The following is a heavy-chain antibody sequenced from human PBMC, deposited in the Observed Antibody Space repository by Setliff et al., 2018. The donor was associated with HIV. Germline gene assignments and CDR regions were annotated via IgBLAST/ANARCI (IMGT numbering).Heavy chain of an antibody. J-gene: IGHJ4*02. V-gene: IGHV3-73*01. CDR1: GFIFSGSP. D-gene: IGHD3-22*01. CDR3: TRPQYFYDIGGSDY. CDR2: IKNRADNYAT. Sequence: QPGESLKISCAASGFIFSGSPIHWVRQAPGKGLEWVVRIKNRADNYATAYAASMKGRFTIFRDDSKNTAYLQINSLKIEDAAVYYCTRPQYFYDIGGSDYWGQGTLVTVSS.